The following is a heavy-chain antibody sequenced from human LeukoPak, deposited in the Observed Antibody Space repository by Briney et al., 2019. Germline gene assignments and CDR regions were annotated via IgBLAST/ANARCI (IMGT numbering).Heavy chain of an antibody. Sequence: GGSLRLSCAASGFPFSSYHMSWVRDAPGRGLEWVSDISSSGGSTYYADAVKGRFTTSRDNSNNTLYLQMNSLRAEDAAVYYWAKNPIEEQGLEHDYWGQGTLVTVSS. V-gene: IGHV3-23*01. CDR2: ISSSGGST. CDR3: AKNPIEEQGLEHDY. J-gene: IGHJ4*02. CDR1: GFPFSSYH. D-gene: IGHD6-19*01.